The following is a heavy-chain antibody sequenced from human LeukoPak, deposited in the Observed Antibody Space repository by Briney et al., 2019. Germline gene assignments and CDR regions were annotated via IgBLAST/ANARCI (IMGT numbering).Heavy chain of an antibody. CDR3: AGGISMVRGVNY. CDR1: RYTFTNYY. D-gene: IGHD3-10*01. J-gene: IGHJ4*02. CDR2: INPNSGDT. Sequence: ASVKVSCKASRYTFTNYYMHWVRQAPGQGLEWMGRINPNSGDTNYAQKFQGRVSMTRDTSISTAYMELSSLRSDDTAVYYCAGGISMVRGVNYWGQGTLVTVSS. V-gene: IGHV1-2*02.